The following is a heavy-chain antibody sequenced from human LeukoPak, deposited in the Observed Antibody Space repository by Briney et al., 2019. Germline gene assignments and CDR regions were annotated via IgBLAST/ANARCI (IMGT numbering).Heavy chain of an antibody. CDR3: STVSGAGNKEFDH. V-gene: IGHV3-15*01. D-gene: IGHD3-10*01. CDR1: GFTFSDIW. J-gene: IGHJ4*02. CDR2: IRSQRDGGTT. Sequence: PGGSLRLSCAASGFTFSDIWMSWVRQAPGKGLEWVGRIRSQRDGGTTDYVAFVKGGFVISRDDSKDIVYLQMNSLTTEDTAVYSCSTVSGAGNKEFDHWGQGTLVSVSS.